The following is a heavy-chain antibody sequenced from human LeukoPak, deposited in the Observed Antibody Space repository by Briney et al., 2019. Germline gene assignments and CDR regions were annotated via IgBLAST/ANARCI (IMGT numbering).Heavy chain of an antibody. CDR2: ISNDGSNT. V-gene: IGHV3-74*01. CDR1: GFTFSSYW. CDR3: VRSLDY. J-gene: IGHJ4*02. Sequence: GGSLRLSCAASGFTFSSYWMHWVRQAPGKGLVWVSRISNDGSNTTYADSVKGRFTISRDNSKNTVYLQMNRLRVEDTALYYCVRSLDYWGQGTLVTVSS.